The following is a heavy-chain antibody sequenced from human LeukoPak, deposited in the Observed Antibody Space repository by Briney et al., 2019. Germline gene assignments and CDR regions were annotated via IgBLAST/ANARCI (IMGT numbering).Heavy chain of an antibody. CDR3: ARDRSYYYDSSGYSSPDAFDI. CDR2: IYYSGST. J-gene: IGHJ3*02. CDR1: GGSISSYY. D-gene: IGHD3-22*01. Sequence: SETLSLTCTVSGGSISSYYWSWIRQPPGKGLEWIGYIYYSGSTNYNPSLKSRVTISVDTSKNQFSLKLSSVTAADTAVYYCARDRSYYYDSSGYSSPDAFDIWGQGTMVTVSS. V-gene: IGHV4-59*01.